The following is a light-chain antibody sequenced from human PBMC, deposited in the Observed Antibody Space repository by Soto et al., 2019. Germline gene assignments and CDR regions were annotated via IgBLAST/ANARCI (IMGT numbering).Light chain of an antibody. CDR3: SSYTSSSTLYV. J-gene: IGLJ1*01. V-gene: IGLV2-14*01. Sequence: QSALTQPASVSGSPGQSITISCTGTNSDVGGYNYVSWYQQHPGKAPELMIYDVSNRPSGVSSRFSGSKSGNTASLTISGLQAEDEADYYCSSYTSSSTLYVFGTGTKVTVL. CDR1: NSDVGGYNY. CDR2: DVS.